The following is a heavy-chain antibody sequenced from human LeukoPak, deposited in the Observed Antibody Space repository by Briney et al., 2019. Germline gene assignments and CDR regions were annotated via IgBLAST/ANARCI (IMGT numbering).Heavy chain of an antibody. D-gene: IGHD1-26*01. Sequence: GRSLRLSCAASGFTFSSYGMHWVRQAPGKGLEWVAVISYDGSNKYYADSVKGRFTISRDNSKNTLYLQVNSLRAEDTAVYYCAKDRHLRGSGSRYYFDYWGQGTLVTVSS. CDR3: AKDRHLRGSGSRYYFDY. V-gene: IGHV3-30*18. CDR1: GFTFSSYG. J-gene: IGHJ4*02. CDR2: ISYDGSNK.